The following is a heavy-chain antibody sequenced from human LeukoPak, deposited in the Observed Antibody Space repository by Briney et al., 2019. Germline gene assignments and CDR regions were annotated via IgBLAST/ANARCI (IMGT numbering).Heavy chain of an antibody. Sequence: ASVKVSCKAPGYIFIGHYMHWVRQAPGQGLEWMGWINPNSGGTNYAQKFQGRVTMTRDTSISTAYMELSRLRSDDTAVYYCARVLAAAGTGGYYYYYYMDVWGKGTTVTISS. CDR3: ARVLAAAGTGGYYYYYYMDV. J-gene: IGHJ6*03. V-gene: IGHV1-2*02. CDR1: GYIFIGHY. D-gene: IGHD6-13*01. CDR2: INPNSGGT.